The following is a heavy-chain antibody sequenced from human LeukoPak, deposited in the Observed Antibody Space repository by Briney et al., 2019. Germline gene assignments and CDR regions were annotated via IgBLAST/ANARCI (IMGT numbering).Heavy chain of an antibody. CDR1: GYTFTSYY. CDR3: GRIAAAGTFDY. CDR2: INPSGGST. J-gene: IGHJ4*02. D-gene: IGHD6-13*01. V-gene: IGHV1-46*01. Sequence: ASVKVSCKASGYTFTSYYMHWVRQAPGQGLEWMGIINPSGGSTSYAQKFQGRVTMTRDTSTSTVYMELSSLRSEDTAVYYCGRIAAAGTFDYWGQGTLVIVSS.